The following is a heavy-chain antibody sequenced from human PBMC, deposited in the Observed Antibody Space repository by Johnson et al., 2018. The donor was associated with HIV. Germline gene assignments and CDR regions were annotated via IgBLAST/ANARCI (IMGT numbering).Heavy chain of an antibody. CDR3: AKETRDSRSAFDV. J-gene: IGHJ3*01. CDR1: GFTFSSYW. Sequence: VQLVESGGGLVQPGGSLRLSCAASGFTFSSYWMNWVRQAPGKGLEWVANINQDGSKTYYGDSVRGRFTISRDNSKKTLYLEINSLRTEDTAIYFCAKETRDSRSAFDVWGQGTMVTVSS. CDR2: INQDGSKT. D-gene: IGHD3-22*01. V-gene: IGHV3-7*04.